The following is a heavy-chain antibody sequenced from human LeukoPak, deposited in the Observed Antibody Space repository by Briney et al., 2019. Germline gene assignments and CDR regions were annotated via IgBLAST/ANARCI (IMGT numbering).Heavy chain of an antibody. V-gene: IGHV1-3*01. Sequence: PVASVKVSCKASGYTFTSYAMHWVRQAPGQRLEWMGWINAGNGNTKYSQKFQGRVTITRDTSASTAYMELSSLRSEDTAVYYCARGEGHRLFRAYGMDVWGQGTTVTVPS. CDR1: GYTFTSYA. CDR2: INAGNGNT. CDR3: ARGEGHRLFRAYGMDV. J-gene: IGHJ6*02.